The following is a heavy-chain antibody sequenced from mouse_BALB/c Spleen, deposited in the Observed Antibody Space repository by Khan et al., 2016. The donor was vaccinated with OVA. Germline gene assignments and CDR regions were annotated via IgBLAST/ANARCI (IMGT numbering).Heavy chain of an antibody. V-gene: IGHV3-2*02. D-gene: IGHD1-2*01. Sequence: VALVESGPGLVKPSQSLSLTCTVTGYSITSGYGWNWIRQFPGNKLEWMGYISYSGSTNYNPSLKSRISITRDTSKNQFFLQLNSVTTEDTATYYCARTARIKYWGQGTTLTVSS. CDR1: GYSITSGYG. CDR3: ARTARIKY. J-gene: IGHJ2*01. CDR2: ISYSGST.